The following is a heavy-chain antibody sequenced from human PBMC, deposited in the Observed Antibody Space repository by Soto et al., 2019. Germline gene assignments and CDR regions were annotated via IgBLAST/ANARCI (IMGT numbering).Heavy chain of an antibody. CDR3: ARGQEGVVATH. J-gene: IGHJ4*02. Sequence: QVQLQQWGAGLLKPSETLSLNCAVNGGSLSGYYWSWIRQPPGKGLEWIGEIKDGGRTNYSPSLKRRATISSDTSNNQFSLRLDSVTAADSGVYYCARGQEGVVATHWDQGTLVAVSS. CDR1: GGSLSGYY. V-gene: IGHV4-34*01. D-gene: IGHD5-12*01. CDR2: IKDGGRT.